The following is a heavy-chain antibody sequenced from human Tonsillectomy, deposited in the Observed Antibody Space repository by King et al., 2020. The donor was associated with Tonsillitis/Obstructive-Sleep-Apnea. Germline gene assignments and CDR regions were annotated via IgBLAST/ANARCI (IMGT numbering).Heavy chain of an antibody. J-gene: IGHJ4*02. Sequence: VQLQQWGAGLLKPSETLSLTCAVYGGSFSGYYWSWIRQPPGKGLEWIGEINHSGSTNYNPSLKSRVTISVATSKNQFSLKLSPVTAADTAVYYCARERYSGSYGFDYWGQGTLVTVSS. CDR2: INHSGST. CDR3: ARERYSGSYGFDY. V-gene: IGHV4-34*01. CDR1: GGSFSGYY. D-gene: IGHD1-26*01.